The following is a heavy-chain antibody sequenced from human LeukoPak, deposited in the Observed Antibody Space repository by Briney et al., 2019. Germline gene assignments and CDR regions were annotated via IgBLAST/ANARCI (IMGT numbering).Heavy chain of an antibody. Sequence: GGSLRLSCAASGFTFSSYSMNWVRQAPGKGLEWVSSISSSSSYIYYADPVKGRFTISRDNAKNSLYLQMNSLRAEDTAVYYCARDIGYCSSTSCSVGFDYWGQGTLVTVSS. D-gene: IGHD2-2*01. CDR2: ISSSSSYI. CDR1: GFTFSSYS. J-gene: IGHJ4*02. V-gene: IGHV3-21*01. CDR3: ARDIGYCSSTSCSVGFDY.